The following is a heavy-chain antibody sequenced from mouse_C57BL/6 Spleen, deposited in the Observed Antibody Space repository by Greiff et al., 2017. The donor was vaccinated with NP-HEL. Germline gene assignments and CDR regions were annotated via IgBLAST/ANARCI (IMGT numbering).Heavy chain of an antibody. CDR3: ARTEGDGYYVYFDY. CDR2: IWTGGGT. CDR1: GFSLTSYA. V-gene: IGHV2-9-1*01. Sequence: VQLVESGPGLVAPSQSLSITCTVSGFSLTSYAISWVRQPPGKGLEWLGVIWTGGGTNYNSALKSRLSISKDNSKSQVFLKMNSLQTDDTARYYCARTEGDGYYVYFDYWGQGTTLTVSS. J-gene: IGHJ2*01. D-gene: IGHD2-3*01.